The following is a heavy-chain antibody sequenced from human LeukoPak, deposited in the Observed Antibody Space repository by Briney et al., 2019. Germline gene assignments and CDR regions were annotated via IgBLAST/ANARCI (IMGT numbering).Heavy chain of an antibody. CDR3: ARPITMVRGVILDAFDI. V-gene: IGHV1-18*01. CDR1: GYTFTSYG. J-gene: IGHJ3*02. CDR2: ISAYNGNT. D-gene: IGHD3-10*01. Sequence: GASVKVSCKASGYTFTSYGISWVRQAPGQGLEWMGWISAYNGNTNYALKLQGRVTMTTDTSTSTAYMELRSLRSDDTAVYYCARPITMVRGVILDAFDIWGQGTMVTVSS.